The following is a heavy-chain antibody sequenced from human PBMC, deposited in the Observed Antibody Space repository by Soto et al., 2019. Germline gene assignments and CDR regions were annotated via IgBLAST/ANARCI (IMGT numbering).Heavy chain of an antibody. D-gene: IGHD3-3*01. CDR2: FDPEDGET. Sequence: RASVKVSCKVSGYTLTELSMHWVRQAPGKGLERMGGFDPEDGETIYAQKFQGRVTMTEDTSTDTAYMELSSLRSEDTAVYYCATAGIRFLEWFLAFDIWGQGTMVTVSS. J-gene: IGHJ3*02. CDR3: ATAGIRFLEWFLAFDI. CDR1: GYTLTELS. V-gene: IGHV1-24*01.